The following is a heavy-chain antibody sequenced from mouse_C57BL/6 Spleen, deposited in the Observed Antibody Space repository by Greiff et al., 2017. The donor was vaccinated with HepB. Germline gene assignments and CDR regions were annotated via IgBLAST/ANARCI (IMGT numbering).Heavy chain of an antibody. CDR1: GYTFTDHT. V-gene: IGHV1-78*01. Sequence: VQLQQSDAELVKPGASVKISCKVSGYTFTDHTIHWMKQRPEQGLEWIGYIYPRDGSTKYNEKFKGKATLTADKSSSTAYMQLNSLTSEDSAVYFCARAYYYGNPYWYFDVWGTGTTVTVSS. CDR2: IYPRDGST. CDR3: ARAYYYGNPYWYFDV. D-gene: IGHD1-1*01. J-gene: IGHJ1*03.